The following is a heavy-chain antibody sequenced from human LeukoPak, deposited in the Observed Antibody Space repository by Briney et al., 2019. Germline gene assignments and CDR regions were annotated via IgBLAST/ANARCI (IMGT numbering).Heavy chain of an antibody. Sequence: SVKVSCKASGGTFSSYAISWVRQAPGQGLEWMGGIIPIFGTANYAQKFQGRVTITTDESTSTAYMELSSLRSEDTAVYYCARPWEGRSRDYYYYMDVWGKGTTVTVSS. CDR1: GGTFSSYA. D-gene: IGHD1-26*01. V-gene: IGHV1-69*05. CDR2: IIPIFGTA. CDR3: ARPWEGRSRDYYYYMDV. J-gene: IGHJ6*03.